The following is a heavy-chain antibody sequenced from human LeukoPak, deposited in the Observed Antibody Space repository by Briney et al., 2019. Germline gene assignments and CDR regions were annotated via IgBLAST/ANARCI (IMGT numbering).Heavy chain of an antibody. CDR3: ARAGSSSGWYSF. V-gene: IGHV4-4*02. D-gene: IGHD6-19*01. CDR1: GGSISSSYW. Sequence: RTSGTLSLTCAVSGGSISSSYWWSWVRQPPGKGLEWIGEIYHSGSTNYNPSLKSRVTISVDKSKNQFSLKLSSVTAADTAVYYCARAGSSSGWYSFWGQGTLVTVSS. J-gene: IGHJ4*02. CDR2: IYHSGST.